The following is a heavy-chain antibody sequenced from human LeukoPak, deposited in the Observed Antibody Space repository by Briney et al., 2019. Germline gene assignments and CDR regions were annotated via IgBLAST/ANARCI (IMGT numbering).Heavy chain of an antibody. J-gene: IGHJ4*02. CDR2: ISGSGGST. Sequence: GGSLRLSCAASGFTFSSYGMSWVRQAPGKGLEWVSAISGSGGSTYYADSVKGRFTISRDNSKNTLYLQMNSLRAEDTAVYYCAKDLWIAVAGTLDYWGQGTLVTVSS. D-gene: IGHD6-19*01. CDR1: GFTFSSYG. CDR3: AKDLWIAVAGTLDY. V-gene: IGHV3-23*01.